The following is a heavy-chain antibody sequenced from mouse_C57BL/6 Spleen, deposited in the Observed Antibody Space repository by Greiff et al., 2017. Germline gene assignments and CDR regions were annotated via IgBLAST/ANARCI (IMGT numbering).Heavy chain of an antibody. Sequence: VQLQQSVAELVKPGASVKISCKASGYAFRSSWMNWVKQRPGKVLECIVQLYPEDGDTPYNGKFQGKATLTADKSSSTAYMQLSSLTSEDSAVYFCARASSGPYFDYWGQGTTLTVSS. CDR2: LYPEDGDT. V-gene: IGHV1-80*01. J-gene: IGHJ2*01. CDR3: ARASSGPYFDY. CDR1: GYAFRSSW. D-gene: IGHD3-2*02.